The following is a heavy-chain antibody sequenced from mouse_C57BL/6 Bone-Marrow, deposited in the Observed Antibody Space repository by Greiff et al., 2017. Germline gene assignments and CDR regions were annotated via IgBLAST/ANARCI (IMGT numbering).Heavy chain of an antibody. J-gene: IGHJ4*01. D-gene: IGHD2-5*01. V-gene: IGHV1-54*01. CDR1: GYAFTNYL. Sequence: QVQLQQSGAELVRPGPSVTVSCKASGYAFTNYLIEWVKQRPGKGLEWLGVINPGSGGTNYNEKFKGKATLTADKSSSTAYMQLSSLTSEDSAVYFSAINYSNPYAMDYWGQGASVTVSS. CDR2: INPGSGGT. CDR3: AINYSNPYAMDY.